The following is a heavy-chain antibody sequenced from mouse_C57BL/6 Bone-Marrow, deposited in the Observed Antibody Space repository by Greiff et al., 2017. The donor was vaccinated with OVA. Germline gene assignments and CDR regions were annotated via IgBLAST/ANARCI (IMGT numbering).Heavy chain of an antibody. D-gene: IGHD2-1*01. CDR3: ADLLWSWFDY. CDR2: IYPRSGNT. CDR1: GYTFTSYG. Sequence: VKLMESGAELARPGASVKLSCKASGYTFTSYGISWVKQRTGQGLEWIGEIYPRSGNTYYNEKFKGKATLTADKSSSTAYMELRSLTSEDSAVYFCADLLWSWFDYWGQGTTLTVSS. V-gene: IGHV1-81*01. J-gene: IGHJ2*01.